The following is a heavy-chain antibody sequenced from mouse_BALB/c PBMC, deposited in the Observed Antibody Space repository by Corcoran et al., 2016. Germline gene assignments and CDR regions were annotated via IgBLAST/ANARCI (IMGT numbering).Heavy chain of an antibody. CDR1: GDSITSGY. V-gene: IGHV3-8*02. CDR2: ISYSGST. CDR3: SSPYGNSWYFDV. Sequence: EVQLQESGPSLVKPSQTLSLTCSVTGDSITSGYWNWIRKFPGNKLEYMGYISYSGSTYYNPSLKSRISITRDTSKNQYYLQLNSVTTEDTATYYWSSPYGNSWYFDVWGAGTTVTVSS. D-gene: IGHD2-1*01. J-gene: IGHJ1*01.